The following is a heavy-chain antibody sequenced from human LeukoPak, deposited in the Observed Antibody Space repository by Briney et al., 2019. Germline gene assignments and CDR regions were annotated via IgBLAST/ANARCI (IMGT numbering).Heavy chain of an antibody. V-gene: IGHV3-7*01. CDR3: ARDPVEWELLLDY. D-gene: IGHD1-26*01. Sequence: PGGSLRLSCAASGFTFSNYWMGWVRQAPGKRPEWVANMNIDGSEKYYADTVKSRFSISRDNARNSVYLQMASLRVEDTAVYYCARDPVEWELLLDYWGQGTLVTVSS. CDR2: MNIDGSEK. CDR1: GFTFSNYW. J-gene: IGHJ4*02.